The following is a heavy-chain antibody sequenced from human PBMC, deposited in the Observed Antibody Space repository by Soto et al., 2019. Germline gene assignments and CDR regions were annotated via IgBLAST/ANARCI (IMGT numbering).Heavy chain of an antibody. D-gene: IGHD2-2*02. J-gene: IGHJ4*02. V-gene: IGHV4-31*03. Sequence: SETLSLTFTVSGGSITTGGSYLSWIRQHPGKGLEWIGNIYHSGNTYYNPSLKSRLTISVDTSKNHFSLMVDSVTAADTAVYYCARARFQVLYGKPYFDSWGQGTLVTVSS. CDR3: ARARFQVLYGKPYFDS. CDR2: IYHSGNT. CDR1: GGSITTGGSY.